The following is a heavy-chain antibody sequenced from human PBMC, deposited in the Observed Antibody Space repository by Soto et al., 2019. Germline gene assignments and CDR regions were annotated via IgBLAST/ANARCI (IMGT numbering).Heavy chain of an antibody. CDR1: GGTFSSYA. V-gene: IGHV1-69*13. CDR2: IIPILGTA. D-gene: IGHD6-19*01. J-gene: IGHJ4*02. Sequence: GASVKVSCKASGGTFSSYAISWVRQAPGQGLEWMGGIIPILGTANYAQKFQGRVTITADESTSTAYMELSSLRSEDTAVYYCATDTVAAYYFDYWGQGTLVTVSS. CDR3: ATDTVAAYYFDY.